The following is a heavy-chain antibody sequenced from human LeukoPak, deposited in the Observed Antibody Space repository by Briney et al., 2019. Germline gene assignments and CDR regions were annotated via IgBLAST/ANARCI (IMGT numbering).Heavy chain of an antibody. J-gene: IGHJ4*02. CDR3: ARSSLRAYDSSGLDY. CDR2: INTNTGNP. CDR1: GYTFTSYA. V-gene: IGHV7-4-1*02. Sequence: ASVKVSCKASGYTFTSYAIVWVRQAPGQGLEWMGWINTNTGNPTYAQGFTGRFVFSLDTSVSTAYLQISSLKAEDTAVYYCARSSLRAYDSSGLDYWGQGTLVTVSS. D-gene: IGHD3-22*01.